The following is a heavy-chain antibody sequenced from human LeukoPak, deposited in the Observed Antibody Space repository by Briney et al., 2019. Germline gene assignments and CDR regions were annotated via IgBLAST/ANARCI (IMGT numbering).Heavy chain of an antibody. J-gene: IGHJ4*02. CDR1: GFTFSSYG. CDR2: IWYDGSNK. V-gene: IGHV3-33*08. Sequence: GGSLRPSCAASGFTFSSYGMHWVRQAPGNGLGWVAVIWYDGSNKYYADSVKGRLTISRDNSKNTLYLQMNSLRAEDTAVYYCARNPEDSSVDYWGQGTLVTVSS. CDR3: ARNPEDSSVDY. D-gene: IGHD2-15*01.